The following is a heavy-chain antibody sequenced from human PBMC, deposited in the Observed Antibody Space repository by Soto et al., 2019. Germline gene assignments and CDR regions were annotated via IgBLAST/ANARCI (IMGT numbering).Heavy chain of an antibody. CDR2: VWRGGTT. V-gene: IGHV3-53*01. CDR1: GFTVSSRY. J-gene: IGHJ3*02. CDR3: ASATAVLVAPLDI. Sequence: GGSVRRSCAASGFTVSSRYMGCVRQAPWKGLEWFSVVWRGGTTYHADSVKGRFTVSRDNSKNTIYMQVDSLTGADTAVYFCASATAVLVAPLDISCQGKMVPVS. D-gene: IGHD2-21*01.